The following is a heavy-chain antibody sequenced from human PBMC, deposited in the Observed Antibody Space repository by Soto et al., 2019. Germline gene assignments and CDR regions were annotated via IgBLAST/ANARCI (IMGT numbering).Heavy chain of an antibody. CDR2: ISGSGCST. D-gene: IGHD7-27*01. J-gene: IGHJ2*01. CDR3: AKDRILTPNWYFDL. CDR1: GFTFSSYA. V-gene: IGHV3-23*01. Sequence: GGSLRLSCAASGFTFSSYAMSWVRQAPGKGLEWVSAISGSGCSTYYADSVKGRFTISRDISKNTLYLQMNSLRAEDTAVYYCAKDRILTPNWYFDLWGRGTLVTVSS.